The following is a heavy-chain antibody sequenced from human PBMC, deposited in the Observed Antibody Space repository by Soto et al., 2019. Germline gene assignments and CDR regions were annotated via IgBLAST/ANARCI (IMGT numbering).Heavy chain of an antibody. CDR1: GFTFSSYG. J-gene: IGHJ4*02. D-gene: IGHD3-16*01. V-gene: IGHV3-33*01. Sequence: QVQLVESGGGVVQPGRSLRLSCAASGFTFSSYGMHWVRQAPGKGLEWVAVIWYDGSNKYYADSVKGRFTISRDNSKNTRYLQMNSLRAEDTAGYYCASGGGTDSYFDYWGQGTLVTVSS. CDR3: ASGGGTDSYFDY. CDR2: IWYDGSNK.